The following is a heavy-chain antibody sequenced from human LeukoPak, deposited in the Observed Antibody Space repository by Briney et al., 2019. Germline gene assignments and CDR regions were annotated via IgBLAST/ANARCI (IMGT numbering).Heavy chain of an antibody. V-gene: IGHV1-3*01. CDR1: GYTFTSYA. CDR2: INAGNGNT. D-gene: IGHD1-14*01. CDR3: AREGLPEGYYFDY. J-gene: IGHJ4*02. Sequence: XSVKVSCKASGYTFTSYAMHWVRQAPGQRLEWMGWINAGNGNTKYSQKFQGRVTITRDTSASTAYMGLSSLRSEDTAVYYCAREGLPEGYYFDYWGQGTLVTVSS.